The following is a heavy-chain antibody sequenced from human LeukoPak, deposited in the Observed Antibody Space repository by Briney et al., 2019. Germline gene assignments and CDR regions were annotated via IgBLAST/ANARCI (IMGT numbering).Heavy chain of an antibody. Sequence: WGSLRLSLAASGFPFISYWMSWVAQAPGKGLEWVANIKQDGSEKYYVDSVKGRFTISRDNAKNALYLQMNSLKAEDTGVYSCARNAFSRPDSLYYWGQGTLVTVSS. V-gene: IGHV3-7*05. J-gene: IGHJ4*02. CDR1: GFPFISYW. CDR2: IKQDGSEK. CDR3: ARNAFSRPDSLYY. D-gene: IGHD3-16*01.